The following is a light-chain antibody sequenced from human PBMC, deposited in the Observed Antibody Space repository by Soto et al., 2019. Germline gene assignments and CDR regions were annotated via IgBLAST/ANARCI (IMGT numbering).Light chain of an antibody. CDR2: GVK. J-gene: IGLJ1*01. CDR1: GRDIGAYDY. Sequence: QSALTQPASVSGSPGQSINISCTGSGRDIGAYDYVSWYQQHPGKAPKLIIYGVKNRPSGVSNRFSASKSAFTASLTISGLQTEDEADYYCSSYTTSYFYVFGPGTKLTVL. CDR3: SSYTTSYFYV. V-gene: IGLV2-14*01.